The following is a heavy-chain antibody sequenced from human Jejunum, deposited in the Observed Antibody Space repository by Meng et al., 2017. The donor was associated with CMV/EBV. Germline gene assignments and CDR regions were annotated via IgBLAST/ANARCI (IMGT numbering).Heavy chain of an antibody. V-gene: IGHV7-4-1*02. J-gene: IGHJ2*01. CDR1: GYTFINFA. Sequence: QVQRVQPGSKLKKPGASVKVSGKASGYTFINFAINWVRQAPGQGLEWMGWINTHTGNPTYGQGFTGRFVLSSDTSVSTANLQISSLKAEDTAAYYCARGGPYPDSSGFHWYFDLWGRGTLVTVSS. CDR3: ARGGPYPDSSGFHWYFDL. CDR2: INTHTGNP. D-gene: IGHD3-22*01.